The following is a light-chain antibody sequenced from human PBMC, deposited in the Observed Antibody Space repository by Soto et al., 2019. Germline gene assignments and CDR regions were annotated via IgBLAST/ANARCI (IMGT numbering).Light chain of an antibody. Sequence: QSVLTQPASVSGSPGQSITISCTGANSDIGDWNYVSWHQQYPGKAPKVIIYEVNYRPSGVSYRFSGSKSGNTASLTISGLQAEDEADYYCSSFASGTTLFVFGGGTKLTVL. CDR1: NSDIGDWNY. CDR2: EVN. CDR3: SSFASGTTLFV. V-gene: IGLV2-14*01. J-gene: IGLJ1*01.